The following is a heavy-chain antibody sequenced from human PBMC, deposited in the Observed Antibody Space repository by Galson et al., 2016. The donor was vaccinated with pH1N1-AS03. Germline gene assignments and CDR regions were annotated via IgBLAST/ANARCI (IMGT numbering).Heavy chain of an antibody. V-gene: IGHV4-34*01. D-gene: IGHD6-13*01. CDR1: GGSLTDYQ. CDR2: ISHSGIT. Sequence: LSLTCTVSGGSLTDYQWSWIRQSPGKGLEWIGEISHSGITDYNPSLKSRVSISVDTSKDQFSLNLSSVTAADAAVYYCARGNPFLGSSWYEDSWGQGTLVIVSS. J-gene: IGHJ4*02. CDR3: ARGNPFLGSSWYEDS.